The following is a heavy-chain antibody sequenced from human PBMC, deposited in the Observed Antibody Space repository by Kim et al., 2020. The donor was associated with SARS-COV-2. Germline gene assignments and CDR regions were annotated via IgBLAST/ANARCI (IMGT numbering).Heavy chain of an antibody. V-gene: IGHV3-21*01. Sequence: GGSLRLSCAASGFIFSNYSMNWVRQAPGKGLEWVSSIRSSDNYIYYTDSVKGRFAISRDNARNSLYLQMNSLRAEDTAVYYCASDRDMDVWGQGTTVTVS. CDR1: GFIFSNYS. J-gene: IGHJ6*02. CDR3: ASDRDMDV. CDR2: IRSSDNYI.